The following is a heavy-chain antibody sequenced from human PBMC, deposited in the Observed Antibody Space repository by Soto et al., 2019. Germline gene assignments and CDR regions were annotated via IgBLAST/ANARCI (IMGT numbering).Heavy chain of an antibody. J-gene: IGHJ4*02. CDR1: GGSISSYY. Sequence: SXTCTVSGGSISSYYWSWIRQPPGKGLEWIGYIYHSGSTYYNPSLKSRVTISVDRSKNQFSLKLSSVTAADTAVYYCARGPPFHWGQGTLVTVS. CDR2: IYHSGST. CDR3: ARGPPFH. V-gene: IGHV4-30-2*01. D-gene: IGHD3-16*01.